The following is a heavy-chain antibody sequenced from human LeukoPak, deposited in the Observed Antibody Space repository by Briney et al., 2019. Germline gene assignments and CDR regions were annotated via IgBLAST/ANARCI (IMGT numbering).Heavy chain of an antibody. CDR3: ARRPAVWELLGAFDI. CDR2: IYYSGST. CDR1: GGSISSSSYY. V-gene: IGHV4-39*01. J-gene: IGHJ3*02. D-gene: IGHD1-26*01. Sequence: SETLSLTCTVSGGSISSSSYYWGWIRQPPGKGLEWIGSIYYSGSTYYNPSLKSRVTISVDTSKNQFSLKLSFVTAADTAVYYCARRPAVWELLGAFDIWGQGTMVTVSS.